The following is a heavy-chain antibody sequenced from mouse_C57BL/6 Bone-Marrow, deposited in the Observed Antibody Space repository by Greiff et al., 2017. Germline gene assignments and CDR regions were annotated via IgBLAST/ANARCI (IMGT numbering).Heavy chain of an antibody. V-gene: IGHV5-15*01. D-gene: IGHD4-1*01. CDR3: ASLNWDENYFDY. CDR1: GFTFSDYG. CDR2: ISNLAYSI. Sequence: EVLLVESGGGLVQPGGSLKLSCAASGFTFSDYGMAWVRQAPRKGPEWVAFISNLAYSIYYADTVTGLFTIARETAKNTQYLEMSSLRSEDTAMYDGASLNWDENYFDYWGQGTTLTVSS. J-gene: IGHJ2*01.